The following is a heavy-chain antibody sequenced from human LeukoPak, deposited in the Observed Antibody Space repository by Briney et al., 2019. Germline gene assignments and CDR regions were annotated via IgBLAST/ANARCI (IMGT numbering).Heavy chain of an antibody. CDR1: GYTFTSYY. V-gene: IGHV1-46*01. J-gene: IGHJ4*02. Sequence: APVKVSCKASGYTFTSYYMHWVRQAPGQGLEWMGIINPSGGSTSYAQKFQGRVTITADESTSTAYMELSSLRSEDTAVYYCASLLRPYYDFWSGYSYWGQGTLVTVSS. CDR3: ASLLRPYYDFWSGYSY. D-gene: IGHD3-3*01. CDR2: INPSGGST.